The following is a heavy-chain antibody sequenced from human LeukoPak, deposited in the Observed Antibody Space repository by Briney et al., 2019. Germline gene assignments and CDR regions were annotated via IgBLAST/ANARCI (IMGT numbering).Heavy chain of an antibody. CDR2: INPNSGGT. D-gene: IGHD3-9*01. Sequence: ASVKVSGKAAGYTFTGYYMHWVRQAPGQGLEWMGRINPNSGGTNDAQKFQGRVTMTRDTSIRTDNMELSRLRTDEAAEYYCPRGNYDIITWYYYYYYMYVWGKGTTVTVSS. J-gene: IGHJ6*03. V-gene: IGHV1-2*02. CDR1: GYTFTGYY. CDR3: PRGNYDIITWYYYYYYMYV.